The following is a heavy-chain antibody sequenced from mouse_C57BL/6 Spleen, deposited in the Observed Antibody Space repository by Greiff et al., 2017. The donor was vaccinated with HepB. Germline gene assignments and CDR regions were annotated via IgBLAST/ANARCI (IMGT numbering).Heavy chain of an antibody. V-gene: IGHV1-15*01. Sequence: QVQLQQSGAELVRPGASVTLSCKASGYTFTDYEMHWVKQTTVHGLEWIGAIDPETGGTAYNQKFKGKAILTADKSSSTAYMDLRSLTSEDSAVYYCTTGASSGAGYWGQGTTLTVSS. CDR3: TTGASSGAGY. D-gene: IGHD3-2*02. CDR1: GYTFTDYE. CDR2: IDPETGGT. J-gene: IGHJ2*01.